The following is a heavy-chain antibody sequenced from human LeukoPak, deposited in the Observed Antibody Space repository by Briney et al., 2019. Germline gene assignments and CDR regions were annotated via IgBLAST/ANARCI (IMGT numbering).Heavy chain of an antibody. CDR1: GYTFAGYY. V-gene: IGHV1-2*02. J-gene: IGHJ5*02. CDR2: INPNSGGT. D-gene: IGHD2-2*01. Sequence: ASVKVSCKASGYTFAGYYMHWVRQAPGQGLEWMGWINPNSGGTNYAQKFQGRVTMTRDTSISTAYMELSRLRSDDTAVYYCARDQRYCSSTSCQQNRFVPWGQGTLVTVSS. CDR3: ARDQRYCSSTSCQQNRFVP.